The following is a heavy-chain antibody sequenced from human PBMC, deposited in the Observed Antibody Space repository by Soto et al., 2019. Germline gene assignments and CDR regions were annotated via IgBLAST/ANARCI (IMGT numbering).Heavy chain of an antibody. CDR3: ARDKITGLFDY. CDR1: GGSFSGYY. V-gene: IGHV4-34*01. D-gene: IGHD2-8*02. CDR2: INHSGST. Sequence: QVQLQQWGAGLLKPSETLSLTCAVYGGSFSGYYWTWIRQPPGTGLEWIGEINHSGSTNYNPSLKSRVTISVDTAKNQFSRNLTSVTAAYTAVYYCARDKITGLFDYWGQGTLVTVSS. J-gene: IGHJ4*02.